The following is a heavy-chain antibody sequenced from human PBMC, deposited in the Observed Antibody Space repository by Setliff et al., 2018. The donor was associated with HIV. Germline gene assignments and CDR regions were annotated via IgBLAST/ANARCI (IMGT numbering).Heavy chain of an antibody. J-gene: IGHJ6*03. CDR3: ARGLVVVTDSDYDTNYYYYYYMDA. V-gene: IGHV4-31*02. Sequence: SGGSISSGGYYWSWIRQHPGKGLEWIGYIYYSGSTYYNPSLKSRVTISIDTSKNQFSLKLSSVTAADTAVYYCARGLVVVTDSDYDTNYYYYYYMDAWGKGTTVTVSS. CDR2: IYYSGST. CDR1: GGSISSGGYY. D-gene: IGHD5-12*01.